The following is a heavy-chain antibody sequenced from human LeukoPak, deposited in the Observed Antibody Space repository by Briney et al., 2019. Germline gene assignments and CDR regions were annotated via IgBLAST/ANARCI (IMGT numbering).Heavy chain of an antibody. CDR3: AREMDITIFGVVKDY. J-gene: IGHJ4*02. Sequence: GESLKISCKGSGYSFTNSWIGWVRQLPGKGLEWIGIIYPGDSDTRYNPSFQGQVTISADKSISTAYLQWSSLKASDTAMYYCAREMDITIFGVVKDYWGQGTLVTVSS. D-gene: IGHD3-3*01. CDR1: GYSFTNSW. V-gene: IGHV5-51*01. CDR2: IYPGDSDT.